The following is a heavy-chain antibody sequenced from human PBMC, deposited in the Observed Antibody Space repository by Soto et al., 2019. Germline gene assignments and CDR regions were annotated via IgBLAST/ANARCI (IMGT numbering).Heavy chain of an antibody. CDR2: IYYSGST. Sequence: TWTGSDGSTIRRRYFVCLIRHPTKKGLEWIGNIYYSGSTYYNPSLKSRVTISVDTSKNQFSLKVNSVTAADTVLYYCGRRHSSHLFAPWGHGPLVIVS. V-gene: IGHV4-39*01. CDR3: GRRHSSHLFAP. D-gene: IGHD4-4*01. CDR1: DGSTIRRRYF. J-gene: IGHJ5*02.